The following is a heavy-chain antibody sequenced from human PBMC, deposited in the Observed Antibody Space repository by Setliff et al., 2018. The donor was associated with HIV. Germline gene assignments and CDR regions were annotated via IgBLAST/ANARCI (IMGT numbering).Heavy chain of an antibody. CDR3: ARAGGYSNYGWFDP. J-gene: IGHJ5*02. D-gene: IGHD4-4*01. Sequence: PGGSLRLSCAASGFTFSSYWMSWVRQAPGKGLEWVANIKQDGSEKYYVDSVKGRFTISRDNAKNSLYLQMNSLRAEDTAVYYCARAGGYSNYGWFDPWGQGTLVTVSS. V-gene: IGHV3-7*01. CDR2: IKQDGSEK. CDR1: GFTFSSYW.